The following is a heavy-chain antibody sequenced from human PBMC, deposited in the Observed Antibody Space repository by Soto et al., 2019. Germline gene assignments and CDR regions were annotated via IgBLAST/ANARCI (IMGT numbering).Heavy chain of an antibody. CDR3: ARAESTMVRRDKPLLGFYGMDV. D-gene: IGHD3-10*01. J-gene: IGHJ6*02. Sequence: GGSLRLSCAASGFTFSDYYMSWIRQAPGKGLEWVSCISSSSSYTNYADSVKGRFIISRDNAKNSLYLQMNRLRAETTAVYYVARAESTMVRRDKPLLGFYGMDVWGQGTTVTVSS. CDR2: ISSSSSYT. V-gene: IGHV3-11*06. CDR1: GFTFSDYY.